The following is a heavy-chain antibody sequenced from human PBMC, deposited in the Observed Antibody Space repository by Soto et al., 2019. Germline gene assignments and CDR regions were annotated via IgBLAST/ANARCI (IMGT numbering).Heavy chain of an antibody. Sequence: VQLQESGPGLVKPSETLSLTCTVSGGSISSYYWSWIRQPPGKGLEWIGYIYYSGSTNSNPSLKSRVTTSVDTSKNQFSLKLSSVTAADTAVYYCARVWGGAFDIWGQGTMVTVSS. V-gene: IGHV4-59*01. D-gene: IGHD3-10*01. J-gene: IGHJ3*02. CDR1: GGSISSYY. CDR2: IYYSGST. CDR3: ARVWGGAFDI.